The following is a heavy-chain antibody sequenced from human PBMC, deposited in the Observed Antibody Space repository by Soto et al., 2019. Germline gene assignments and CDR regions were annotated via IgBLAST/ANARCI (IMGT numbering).Heavy chain of an antibody. CDR2: IYYRGST. V-gene: IGHV4-31*02. D-gene: IGHD3-10*01. CDR1: DDSITGGGYD. Sequence: PSETLSLTCSVSDDSITGGGYDWSWIRQHPAKGLEWIGSIYYRGSTYYNPSLRSRGTISLDPSQARLSLRLTSLTAADTATYYCARGGSGTYHVWGQGTLVTVSS. J-gene: IGHJ4*02. CDR3: ARGGSGTYHV.